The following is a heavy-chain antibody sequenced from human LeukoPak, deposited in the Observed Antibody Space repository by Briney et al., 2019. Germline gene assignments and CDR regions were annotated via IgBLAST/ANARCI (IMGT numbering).Heavy chain of an antibody. CDR3: ARSMVVGVIVIVY. D-gene: IGHD3-16*02. Sequence: NPSENLSLTCAVSGYSISSGYYWGWIRQPPGKGLEWIGSIYHSGSTYYNPSLKSRITMSVATSKNQFSLKLSYVDAADTAVYYCARSMVVGVIVIVYWGQGTLVTVSS. CDR1: GYSISSGYY. V-gene: IGHV4-38-2*01. J-gene: IGHJ4*02. CDR2: IYHSGST.